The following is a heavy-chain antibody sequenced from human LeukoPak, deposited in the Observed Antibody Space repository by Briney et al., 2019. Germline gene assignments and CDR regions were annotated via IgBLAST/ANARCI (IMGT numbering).Heavy chain of an antibody. V-gene: IGHV3-23*01. CDR3: AKVQTYYDYVWGSYPQEDWFDP. CDR2: ISGSGGST. Sequence: GGSLRLSCAASGFTFSSYAMSWVRQAPGKGLEWVSAISGSGGSTYYADSVKGRFTISRDNSKNTLYLQMNSLRAEDTAVYYCAKVQTYYDYVWGSYPQEDWFDPWGQGTLVTVSS. J-gene: IGHJ5*02. CDR1: GFTFSSYA. D-gene: IGHD3-16*02.